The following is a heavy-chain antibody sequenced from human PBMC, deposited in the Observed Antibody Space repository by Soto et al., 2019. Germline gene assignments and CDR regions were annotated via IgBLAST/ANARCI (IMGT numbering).Heavy chain of an antibody. CDR1: GGTFSIYA. CDR3: ARVIVVVDANYYYGMDV. D-gene: IGHD2-15*01. J-gene: IGHJ6*02. V-gene: IGHV1-69*06. Sequence: SVKVSCKASGGTFSIYAISCVLQSPLQWLEWMGGIIPIFGTANYAQKFQGRVTITADKSTSTAYMELSSLRSEDTAVYYCARVIVVVDANYYYGMDVWGQGTTVTVSS. CDR2: IIPIFGTA.